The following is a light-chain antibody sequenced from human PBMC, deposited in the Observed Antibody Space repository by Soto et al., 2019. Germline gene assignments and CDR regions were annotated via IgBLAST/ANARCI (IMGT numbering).Light chain of an antibody. CDR3: QKYNNWSPLMYT. CDR2: GAS. CDR1: QSFSSN. V-gene: IGKV3-15*01. Sequence: EIVMTQSPATLSVSPGERATLSCRASQSFSSNLAWYQQKPGQAPRLLIYGASTRATGIPARFSGSGSGTEFTLTISSLQSEDFAVYYCQKYNNWSPLMYTFGQGTKLEIK. J-gene: IGKJ2*01.